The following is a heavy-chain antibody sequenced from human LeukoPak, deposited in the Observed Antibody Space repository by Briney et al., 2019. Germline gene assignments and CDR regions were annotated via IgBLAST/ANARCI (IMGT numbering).Heavy chain of an antibody. V-gene: IGHV3-74*01. J-gene: IGHJ6*03. Sequence: GGSLRLSCAASGFTFSSYWMHWVRQAPGKGLVWVSRINSDGSSTSYADSVKGRFTISRDNSKNTLYLQMNSLRAEDTAVYYCARWAGITMVRGYILEPYYYYMDVWGKGTTVTISS. D-gene: IGHD3-10*01. CDR2: INSDGSST. CDR1: GFTFSSYW. CDR3: ARWAGITMVRGYILEPYYYYMDV.